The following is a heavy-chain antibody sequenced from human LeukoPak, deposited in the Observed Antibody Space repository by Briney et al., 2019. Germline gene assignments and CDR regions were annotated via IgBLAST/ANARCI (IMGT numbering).Heavy chain of an antibody. J-gene: IGHJ4*02. CDR3: ARGYCSGGSCASFDY. CDR2: INHSGST. D-gene: IGHD2-15*01. Sequence: SETLSLTCAVYGGSFSGYYWSWIRQPPGKGLEWIGEINHSGSTNYNPPLKSRVTISVDRSKNQFSLKLSSVTAADTAVYYCARGYCSGGSCASFDYWGQGTLVTVSS. V-gene: IGHV4-34*01. CDR1: GGSFSGYY.